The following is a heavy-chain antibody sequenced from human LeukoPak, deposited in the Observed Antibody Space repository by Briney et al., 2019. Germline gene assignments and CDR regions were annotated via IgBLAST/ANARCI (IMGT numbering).Heavy chain of an antibody. CDR2: IYYSGST. V-gene: IGHV4-59*01. J-gene: IGHJ4*02. CDR1: GGSISSYY. Sequence: SETLSLTCTASGGSISSYYWSWIRQPPGKGLEWIGYIYYSGSTNYNPSLKSRVTISVDTSKNQFSLKLSSVTAADTAVYYCARVNSSSSAFDYWGQGTLVTVSS. D-gene: IGHD6-6*01. CDR3: ARVNSSSSAFDY.